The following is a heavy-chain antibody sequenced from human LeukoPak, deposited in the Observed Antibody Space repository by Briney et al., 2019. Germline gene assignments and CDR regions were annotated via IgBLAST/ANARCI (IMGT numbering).Heavy chain of an antibody. J-gene: IGHJ4*02. CDR2: IIPIFGTA. CDR3: ARGPYYYDSSGYYFDY. Sequence: ASVKVSRKASGGTLSSYAISWVRQAPGQGLEWMGGIIPIFGTANYAQKFQGRVTITTDESTSTAYMELSSLRSEDTAVYYCARGPYYYDSSGYYFDYWGQGTLVTVSS. V-gene: IGHV1-69*05. CDR1: GGTLSSYA. D-gene: IGHD3-22*01.